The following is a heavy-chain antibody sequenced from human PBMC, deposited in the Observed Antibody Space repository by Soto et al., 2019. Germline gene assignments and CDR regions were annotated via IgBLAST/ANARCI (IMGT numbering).Heavy chain of an antibody. J-gene: IGHJ4*02. D-gene: IGHD3-16*01. CDR2: IGSSGTAI. CDR1: GFTFSSFE. CDR3: TTSATMIY. V-gene: IGHV3-48*03. Sequence: EVQLVESGGGLVQPGRSLRLSCAASGFTFSSFEMNWVRQAPGKGLEWVSYIGSSGTAIYYADSLKGRFTISRDNAKNSLYLQMNSLRVEDTAVYYCTTSATMIYWGQGTLVTVSS.